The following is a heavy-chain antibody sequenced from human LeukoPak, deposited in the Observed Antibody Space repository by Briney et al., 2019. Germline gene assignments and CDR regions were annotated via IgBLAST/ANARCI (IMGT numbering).Heavy chain of an antibody. J-gene: IGHJ6*03. V-gene: IGHV3-9*01. CDR1: GFIFHDFA. CDR2: VSWNRGII. CDR3: VKSGGYYYMDA. Sequence: GGSLRLSCAASGFIFHDFAMHWVRQAPGKGLEWVSTVSWNRGIINYADSVRGRCTISRDNAQNSLYLQMTSLKPEYAALCYCVKSGGYYYMDAWGKGTTVIVS. D-gene: IGHD3-16*01.